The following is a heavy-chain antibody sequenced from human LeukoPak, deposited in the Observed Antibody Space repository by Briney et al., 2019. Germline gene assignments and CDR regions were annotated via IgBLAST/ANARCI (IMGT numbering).Heavy chain of an antibody. J-gene: IGHJ4*02. CDR1: GYTFTSYD. Sequence: ASEKVSCKASGYTFTSYDINWVRQATGQGLEWMGWMNPNSRNTGYAQKFQGRVTMTRNTSISTAYMELSSLRSEDTAVYYCARIPRRAIAARFGYYFDYWGQGTLVTVSS. CDR2: MNPNSRNT. V-gene: IGHV1-8*01. CDR3: ARIPRRAIAARFGYYFDY. D-gene: IGHD6-6*01.